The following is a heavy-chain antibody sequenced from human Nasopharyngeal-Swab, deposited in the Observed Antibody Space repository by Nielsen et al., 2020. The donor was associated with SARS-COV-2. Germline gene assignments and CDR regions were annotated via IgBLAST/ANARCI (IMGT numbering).Heavy chain of an antibody. J-gene: IGHJ4*02. CDR2: IYHSGST. V-gene: IGHV4-38-2*02. D-gene: IGHD2-2*01. CDR3: ARATSSTNCINDY. CDR1: GYSISSGYY. Sequence: SETLSLTCTVSGYSISSGYYWGWIRQPLGKGLEWIGSIYHSGSTYYNPSLKTRVIISVDTSKNQFSLRLSSVTAADTAVYYCARATSSTNCINDYWGQGTLVTVSS.